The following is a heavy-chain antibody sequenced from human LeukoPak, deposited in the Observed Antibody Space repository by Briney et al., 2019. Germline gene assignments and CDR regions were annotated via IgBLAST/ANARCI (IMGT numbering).Heavy chain of an antibody. Sequence: GSLRLSCAASGFTFSSYGMHWVRQAPGKGLEWVAFIRYDGSNKYYADSVKGRFTISRDNSKNTLYLQMNSLRGEDTAVYYCAKDGDTMSGTYYYDMDVWGKGTTVTIS. CDR1: GFTFSSYG. V-gene: IGHV3-30*02. CDR2: IRYDGSNK. J-gene: IGHJ6*03. D-gene: IGHD1-26*01. CDR3: AKDGDTMSGTYYYDMDV.